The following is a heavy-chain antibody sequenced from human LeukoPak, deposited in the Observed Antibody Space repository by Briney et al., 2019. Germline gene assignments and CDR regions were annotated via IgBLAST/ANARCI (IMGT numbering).Heavy chain of an antibody. Sequence: GGSLRLSCAASGFTFSNYNMNWVRQAPGKGLEWVSYISSSSYTIYYADSVKGRFTLSRDNAKNSLYLQMNSLRAEDTAVYYCARDVDYDFYFDYWGQGTLVTVSS. J-gene: IGHJ4*02. D-gene: IGHD3-3*01. V-gene: IGHV3-48*01. CDR2: ISSSSYTI. CDR1: GFTFSNYN. CDR3: ARDVDYDFYFDY.